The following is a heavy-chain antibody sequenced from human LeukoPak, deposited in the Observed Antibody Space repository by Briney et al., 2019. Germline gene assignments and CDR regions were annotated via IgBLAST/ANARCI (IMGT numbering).Heavy chain of an antibody. CDR3: AKDYDILTGLLAFDI. CDR2: ISGSGGGT. Sequence: GGSLRLSCAASGFTFSSYAMSWVRQAPGKGLEWVSAISGSGGGTYYADSVKGRFTISRDNSKNTLYLQMNSLRAEDTAVYYCAKDYDILTGLLAFDIWGQGTMVTVSS. J-gene: IGHJ3*02. V-gene: IGHV3-23*01. CDR1: GFTFSSYA. D-gene: IGHD3-9*01.